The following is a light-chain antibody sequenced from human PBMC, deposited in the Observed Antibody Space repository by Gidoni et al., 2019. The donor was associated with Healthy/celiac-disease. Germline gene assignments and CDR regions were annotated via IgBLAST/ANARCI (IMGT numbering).Light chain of an antibody. J-gene: IGLJ2*01. CDR2: DVS. CDR1: SSDVGGYNY. V-gene: IGLV2-14*03. Sequence: QSALTQPASVSGSPGQSITISCTGTSSDVGGYNYVSWYQQHPGKAPNLMIYDVSNRPSGVSNRFSGAKSGNTASLTISGLQAEDEADYYCSSYTSSSTREVFGGGTKLTVL. CDR3: SSYTSSSTREV.